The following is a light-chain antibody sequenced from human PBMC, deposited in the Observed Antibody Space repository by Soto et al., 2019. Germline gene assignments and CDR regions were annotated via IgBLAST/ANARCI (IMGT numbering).Light chain of an antibody. V-gene: IGLV2-14*03. CDR3: SSYTSSNSYV. CDR1: SSDVGGYNY. Sequence: QSALTQPASVSGSPGEWTTISCTGTSSDVGGYNYVSWYQHHPGKAPKLMIYDVTNRPSGVSNRFSGSKSGNTASLTISGLQTEDEADYYCSSYTSSNSYVFGTGTKVTVL. CDR2: DVT. J-gene: IGLJ1*01.